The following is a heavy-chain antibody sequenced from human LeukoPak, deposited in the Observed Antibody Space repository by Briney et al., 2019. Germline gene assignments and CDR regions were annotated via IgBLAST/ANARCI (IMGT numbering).Heavy chain of an antibody. J-gene: IGHJ4*02. Sequence: PGRSLRLSCAASGFTFSSYAMHWVRQAPGKGLEWVAVIWYDGSNENYADSVRGRFTVSRDNSKNTLYLHMNSVRGEDTAVYYCARVAMSDSSGYCDYWGQGTLVTVSS. CDR3: ARVAMSDSSGYCDY. CDR2: IWYDGSNE. V-gene: IGHV3-33*01. D-gene: IGHD3-22*01. CDR1: GFTFSSYA.